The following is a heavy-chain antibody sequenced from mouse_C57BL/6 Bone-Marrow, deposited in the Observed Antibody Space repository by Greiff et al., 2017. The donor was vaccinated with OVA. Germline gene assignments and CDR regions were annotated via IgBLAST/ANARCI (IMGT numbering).Heavy chain of an antibody. CDR3: ARGPYYYGSSYDYFDY. CDR2: IDPSDSYT. D-gene: IGHD1-1*01. J-gene: IGHJ2*01. V-gene: IGHV1-69*01. Sequence: VQLQQPGAELVMPGASVKLSCKASGYTFTSSWMHWVKQRPGQGLEWIGEIDPSDSYTTYNQKFKGQSTLTVDKTSSTAYMQLSSLTSEVSAVYYCARGPYYYGSSYDYFDYWGQGTTLTVSS. CDR1: GYTFTSSW.